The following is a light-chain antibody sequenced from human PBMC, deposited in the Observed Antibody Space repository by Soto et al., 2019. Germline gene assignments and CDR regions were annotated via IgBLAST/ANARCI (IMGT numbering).Light chain of an antibody. CDR2: KAS. V-gene: IGKV1-5*03. Sequence: DIQMTQSPSTLSASVGDRVTITCRASQSISTWLAWYQQKPGKAPNLLIYKASTLESGVPSRFSGSGSGTEFTLTISSLQPDDFATYYCQEYESYLFTFGPGTTVDL. CDR1: QSISTW. CDR3: QEYESYLFT. J-gene: IGKJ3*01.